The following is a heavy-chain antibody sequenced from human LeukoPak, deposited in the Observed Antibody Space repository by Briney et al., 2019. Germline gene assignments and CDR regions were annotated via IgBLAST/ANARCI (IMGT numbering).Heavy chain of an antibody. CDR1: GYNFSKYW. Sequence: GESLQISCKGSGYNFSKYWIGWVRQMPGKGLEWMGIIYPGDSDTRYSPSFQGQVTMSADKSVNTAYLQWSSLKASDTAMYYCARSGGVTPLDPYDYWGQGTLVTVSS. V-gene: IGHV5-51*01. D-gene: IGHD3-16*01. J-gene: IGHJ4*02. CDR3: ARSGGVTPLDPYDY. CDR2: IYPGDSDT.